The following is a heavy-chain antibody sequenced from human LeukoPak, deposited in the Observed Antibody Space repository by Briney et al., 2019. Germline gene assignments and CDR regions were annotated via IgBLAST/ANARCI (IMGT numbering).Heavy chain of an antibody. CDR3: ARGAESLGSPGIDY. J-gene: IGHJ4*02. V-gene: IGHV1-3*01. D-gene: IGHD1-26*01. CDR2: INAGNGNT. Sequence: ASVKVSCKASGYTFRSYAIHWVRQAPGQRLEWMGWINAGNGNTNYAQKLQGRVTITRDTSASTAHMEVSSLRSEDTAVYYCARGAESLGSPGIDYWGQGTLVTVSS. CDR1: GYTFRSYA.